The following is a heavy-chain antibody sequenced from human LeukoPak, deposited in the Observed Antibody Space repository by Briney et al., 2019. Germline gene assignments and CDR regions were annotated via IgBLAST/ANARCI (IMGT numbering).Heavy chain of an antibody. CDR2: INHSGST. D-gene: IGHD5-12*01. Sequence: PSETLSLTCAVYGGSFSGYYWSWIRQPPGKGLEWIGEINHSGSTNYNPSLKSRVTISVDTSKNQFSLKLSSVTAADTAVYYCARGEWLRSWLAYWGQGTLVTVSS. CDR1: GGSFSGYY. CDR3: ARGEWLRSWLAY. J-gene: IGHJ4*02. V-gene: IGHV4-34*01.